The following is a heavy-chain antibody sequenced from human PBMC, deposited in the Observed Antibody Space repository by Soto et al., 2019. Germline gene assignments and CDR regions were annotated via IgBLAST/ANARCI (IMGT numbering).Heavy chain of an antibody. CDR1: SASISSTNW. Sequence: QVQLQESGPGLVKPSETLSLTCAVSSASISSTNWWNWVRQPPGKGLEWIGEIYHDGSTNYSPSPKRRVPNSVDKSKNQFSLNLMSVTAADTAVYYCASKNYGDSVTPLQFWGQGTLVTVSS. CDR2: IYHDGST. V-gene: IGHV4-4*02. CDR3: ASKNYGDSVTPLQF. J-gene: IGHJ1*01. D-gene: IGHD4-17*01.